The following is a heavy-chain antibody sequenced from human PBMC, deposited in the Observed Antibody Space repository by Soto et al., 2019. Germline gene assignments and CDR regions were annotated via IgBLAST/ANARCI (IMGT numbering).Heavy chain of an antibody. CDR2: IYWNDDK. CDR3: AHRVRRRGGPITMVRGVIGWFDP. CDR1: GFSLSTSGVG. J-gene: IGHJ5*02. D-gene: IGHD3-10*01. Sequence: QITLKESGPTLVNPTQTLTLTCTFSGFSLSTSGVGVGWIRQPPGKALEWLALIYWNDDKRYSPSLKSRLTITKDTTKNQVVLTMTHMDPVDTATYYCAHRVRRRGGPITMVRGVIGWFDPWGQGTLVTVSS. V-gene: IGHV2-5*01.